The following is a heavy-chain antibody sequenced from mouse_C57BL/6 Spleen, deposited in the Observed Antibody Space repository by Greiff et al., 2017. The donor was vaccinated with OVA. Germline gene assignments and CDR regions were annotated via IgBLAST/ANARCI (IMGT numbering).Heavy chain of an antibody. CDR2: IWSGGST. D-gene: IGHD1-1*01. CDR1: GFSLTSSG. CDR3: AKNFYYYGSSYWYFDV. Sequence: VQLQQSGPGLVQPSQSLSITCTVSGFSLTSSGVHWVRQPPGKGLEWLGVIWSGGSTDYNAAFISRLSISKDNSKSQVFFKMNSLQADDTAIYDSAKNFYYYGSSYWYFDVWGTGTTVTVSS. V-gene: IGHV2-4*01. J-gene: IGHJ1*03.